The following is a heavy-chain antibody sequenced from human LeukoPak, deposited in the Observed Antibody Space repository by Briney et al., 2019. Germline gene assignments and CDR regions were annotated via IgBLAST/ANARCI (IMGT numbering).Heavy chain of an antibody. D-gene: IGHD2-2*02. CDR2: INPSGGST. J-gene: IGHJ6*02. V-gene: IGHV1-46*01. CDR1: GYTFTSYY. Sequence: ASVKVSCKASGYTFTSYYMHWVRQAPGQGLEWMGIINPSGGSTSYAQKFQGRVTMTRDTSTSTVYMELSSLRSEDTAVYYCARDLNLIPPFIVVVPAAIPSYGMDVWGQGTTVTVSS. CDR3: ARDLNLIPPFIVVVPAAIPSYGMDV.